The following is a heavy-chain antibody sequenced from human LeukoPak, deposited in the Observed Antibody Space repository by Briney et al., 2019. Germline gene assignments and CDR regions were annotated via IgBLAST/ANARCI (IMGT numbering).Heavy chain of an antibody. Sequence: SETLSLTCTVSGGSISSYYWSWIRQPPGKGLEWIGYIYYSGSTNYNPSLKSRVTISVDTSKNQFSLKLSSVTAADTAVYYRACRPYYYDSSGYYGWFDPWGQGTLVTVSS. J-gene: IGHJ5*02. D-gene: IGHD3-22*01. CDR2: IYYSGST. CDR3: ACRPYYYDSSGYYGWFDP. V-gene: IGHV4-59*08. CDR1: GGSISSYY.